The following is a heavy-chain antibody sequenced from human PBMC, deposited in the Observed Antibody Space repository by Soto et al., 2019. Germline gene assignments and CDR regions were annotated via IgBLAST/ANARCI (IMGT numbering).Heavy chain of an antibody. Sequence: PGGSLRLSCAASGFTFSSYAMHWVRQAPGKGLEWVAVISYDGSNKYYADSVKGRFTISRDNSKNTLYLQMNSLRAEDTAVYYCAREMPESAHDSSSSFDYWGQGTLVTVSS. CDR3: AREMPESAHDSSSSFDY. D-gene: IGHD6-6*01. V-gene: IGHV3-30-3*01. CDR2: ISYDGSNK. J-gene: IGHJ4*02. CDR1: GFTFSSYA.